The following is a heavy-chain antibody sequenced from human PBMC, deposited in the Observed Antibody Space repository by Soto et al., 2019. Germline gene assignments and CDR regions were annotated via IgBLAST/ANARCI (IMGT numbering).Heavy chain of an antibody. CDR1: GGSINSYY. Sequence: QVQLQESGPGLVKPSETLSLTCTVSGGSINSYYWGWIRQPPGKGLEWIGYIHYSGSTHYNPSLKSRVTISVDTPKNQFSLKVNSMTAADTAVYYCARGGLAARKGRWFDPWGQGTLVTVSS. CDR2: IHYSGST. CDR3: ARGGLAARKGRWFDP. V-gene: IGHV4-59*01. D-gene: IGHD6-6*01. J-gene: IGHJ5*02.